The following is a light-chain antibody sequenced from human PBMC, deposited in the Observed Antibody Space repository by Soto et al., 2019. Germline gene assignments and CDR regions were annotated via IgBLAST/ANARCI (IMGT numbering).Light chain of an antibody. J-gene: IGKJ4*01. CDR3: QHRNYWPPGAT. Sequence: PGERVTHSCRASQSVGSYLAWYQQKPGQTPRLLIYDASNRATGIPARFSGSGSGTDFTLTISSLEADDFAVYYCQHRNYWPPGATFGGGTKVEIK. CDR1: QSVGSY. CDR2: DAS. V-gene: IGKV3-11*01.